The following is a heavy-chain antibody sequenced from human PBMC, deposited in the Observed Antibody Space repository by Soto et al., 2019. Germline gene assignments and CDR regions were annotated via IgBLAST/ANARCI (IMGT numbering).Heavy chain of an antibody. V-gene: IGHV1-46*03. D-gene: IGHD1-1*01. CDR1: GYSITSHY. J-gene: IGHJ2*01. CDR3: ARDQSCHDLLWYFDP. CDR2: IYPGGTNI. Sequence: ASEKVSCKAIGYSITSHYMHWVRQAPGQGLEWMGTIYPGGTNIAFAQKFQGRVTMTKDTSTTTVYMELNSLTSEDTAVYYCARDQSCHDLLWYFDPWGR.